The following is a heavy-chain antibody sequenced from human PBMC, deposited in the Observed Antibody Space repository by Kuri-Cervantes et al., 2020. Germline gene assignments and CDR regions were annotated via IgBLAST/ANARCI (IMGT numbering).Heavy chain of an antibody. D-gene: IGHD1-14*01. Sequence: SETLSLTCVVSGLSVTNDYHWAWIRQPPGKGLEWLGYIFYSGSTYHNPSLKGRVTMSVDSSKNQFSLNLRSVTAADTAMYYCARGTRTTWNYMDYWGQGILVTVSS. CDR2: IFYSGST. J-gene: IGHJ4*02. CDR1: GLSVTNDYH. CDR3: ARGTRTTWNYMDY. V-gene: IGHV4-61*01.